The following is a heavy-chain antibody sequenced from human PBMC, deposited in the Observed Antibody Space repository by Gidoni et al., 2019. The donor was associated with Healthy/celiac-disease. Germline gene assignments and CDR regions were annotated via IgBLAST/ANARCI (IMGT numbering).Heavy chain of an antibody. V-gene: IGHV1-8*01. CDR3: ARAYYYYYGMDV. CDR1: GYTFTSYD. J-gene: IGHJ6*02. Sequence: QVQLVQSGAEVKKPGASLKVSCKASGYTFTSYDINWVRQATGEGLEWMGWMDPNSDNTGYAQKFQGRVTMTRNTSISTAYMELSSLRSEDTAVYYCARAYYYYYGMDVWGQGTTVTVSS. CDR2: MDPNSDNT.